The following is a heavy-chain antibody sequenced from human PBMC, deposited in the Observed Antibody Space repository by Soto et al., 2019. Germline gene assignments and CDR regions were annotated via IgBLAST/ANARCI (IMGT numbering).Heavy chain of an antibody. Sequence: QVQLVQSGAEVKKPGASVRVSCKASGYTFTAYAMAWVRQTPGQRLEWVGWINVGTGDTEYSQQFQGRVNINRDTSARTLYMELSSLRSEDTAVYYCARDVDTSMSAPLDYWGQGSLVTVSS. D-gene: IGHD5-18*01. V-gene: IGHV1-3*01. J-gene: IGHJ4*02. CDR3: ARDVDTSMSAPLDY. CDR1: GYTFTAYA. CDR2: INVGTGDT.